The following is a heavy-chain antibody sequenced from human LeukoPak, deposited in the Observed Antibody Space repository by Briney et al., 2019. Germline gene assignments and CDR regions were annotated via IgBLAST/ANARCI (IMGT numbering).Heavy chain of an antibody. J-gene: IGHJ1*01. Sequence: SETLSLTCTVSGGSIRSSYYYWGWIRQPPGKGLEWIGSIYDSGSTYYNPSLKSRVTISVDTSKNQFSLKLNSVTAADTAVYYCARGYCGGDCYSTPYFQYWGQGTLVPVSS. V-gene: IGHV4-39*01. CDR3: ARGYCGGDCYSTPYFQY. CDR1: GGSIRSSYYY. CDR2: IYDSGST. D-gene: IGHD2-21*02.